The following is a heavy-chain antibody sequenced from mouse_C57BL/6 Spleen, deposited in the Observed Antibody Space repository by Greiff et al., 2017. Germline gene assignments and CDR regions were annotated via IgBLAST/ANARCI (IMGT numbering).Heavy chain of an antibody. CDR1: GYTFTSYW. CDR3: AGGLIYYYGPYYFDY. J-gene: IGHJ2*01. D-gene: IGHD1-1*01. Sequence: QVQLQQPGAELVKPGASVKLSCKASGYTFTSYWMHWVKQRPGQGLEWIGMIHPNSGSTNYNEKFKSKATLTVDKSSSTAYMQLSSLTSEDSAVYYCAGGLIYYYGPYYFDYWGQGTTLTVSS. V-gene: IGHV1-64*01. CDR2: IHPNSGST.